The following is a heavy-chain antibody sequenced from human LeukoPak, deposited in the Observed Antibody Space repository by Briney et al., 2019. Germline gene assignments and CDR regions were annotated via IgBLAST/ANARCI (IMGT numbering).Heavy chain of an antibody. V-gene: IGHV3-30*04. CDR3: AKDYYYGSGSYYTEFDY. Sequence: PGGSLRLSCAASGFTFSSSAMSWVRQAPGKGLEWVAVISYDGSNKYYADSVKGRFTISRDNSRNTLYLQMNSLRAEDTAVYYCAKDYYYGSGSYYTEFDYWGQGTLVTVSS. J-gene: IGHJ4*02. CDR2: ISYDGSNK. CDR1: GFTFSSSA. D-gene: IGHD3-10*01.